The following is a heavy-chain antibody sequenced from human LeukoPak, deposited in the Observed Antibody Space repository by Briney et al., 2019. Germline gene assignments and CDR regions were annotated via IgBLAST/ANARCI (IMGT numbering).Heavy chain of an antibody. V-gene: IGHV3-23*01. D-gene: IGHD3-10*01. CDR3: ARHLNYYFDY. J-gene: IGHJ4*02. Sequence: GGSLRLSCAASGFTFDSYSLSWARQAPGKGLEWVAAITGSGGTTYYADSVKGRFTISRDNSKNILFLQMNSLRDEDTAVYYCARHLNYYFDYWGQGTLVTVSS. CDR2: ITGSGGTT. CDR1: GFTFDSYS.